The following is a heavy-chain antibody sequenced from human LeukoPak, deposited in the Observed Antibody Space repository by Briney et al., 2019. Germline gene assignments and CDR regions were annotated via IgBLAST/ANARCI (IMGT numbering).Heavy chain of an antibody. CDR1: GFTFSSYG. V-gene: IGHV3-30*02. J-gene: IGHJ6*03. Sequence: GGSLRLSCAASGFTFSSYGMHWVRQAPGKGLEWVAFIRYDGSNKYYADSVKGRFTISRDNSKNTLYLQMNSLRAEDTAVYYCAKSVRPFDYMDVWGKGATVTISS. CDR2: IRYDGSNK. D-gene: IGHD4-17*01. CDR3: AKSVRPFDYMDV.